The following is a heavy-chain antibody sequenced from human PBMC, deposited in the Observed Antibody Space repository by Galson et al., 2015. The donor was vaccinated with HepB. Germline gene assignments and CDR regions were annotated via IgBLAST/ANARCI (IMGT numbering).Heavy chain of an antibody. CDR1: GFTFSSYA. D-gene: IGHD5-18*01. Sequence: SLRLSCAASGFTFSSYAMHWVRQAPGKGLEWVAVISYDGSNKYYADSVKGRFTISRDNSKNTLYLQMNSLRAEDTAVYYCARDRDTASSSNWFDPWGQGTLVTVSS. J-gene: IGHJ5*02. CDR3: ARDRDTASSSNWFDP. CDR2: ISYDGSNK. V-gene: IGHV3-30*04.